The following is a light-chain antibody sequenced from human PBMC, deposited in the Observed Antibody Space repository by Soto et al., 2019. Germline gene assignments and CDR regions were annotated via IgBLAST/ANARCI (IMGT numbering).Light chain of an antibody. CDR2: DAS. Sequence: DIQMTQSPSTLSASVGDSVTITCRASQSISSWLAWYQRKPGKAPKLLIFDASNLEPGVPSRFSGSGFGTDFTLTISSLQPDDFATYYCQHYNRYPLTFGGGTKVDIK. J-gene: IGKJ4*01. V-gene: IGKV1-5*01. CDR1: QSISSW. CDR3: QHYNRYPLT.